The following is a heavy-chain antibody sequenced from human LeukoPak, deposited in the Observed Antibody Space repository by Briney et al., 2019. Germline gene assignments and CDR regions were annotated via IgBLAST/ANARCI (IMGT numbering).Heavy chain of an antibody. CDR3: ANERGYSYGRPGWFDP. D-gene: IGHD5-18*01. V-gene: IGHV1-69*05. CDR2: IIPIFGTA. CDR1: GYTFTGYY. J-gene: IGHJ5*02. Sequence: ASVKVSCKASGYTFTGYYMHWVRQAPGQGLEWMGRIIPIFGTANYAQKFQGRVTITTDESTSTAYMELSSLRSEDTAVYYCANERGYSYGRPGWFDPWGQGTLVTVSS.